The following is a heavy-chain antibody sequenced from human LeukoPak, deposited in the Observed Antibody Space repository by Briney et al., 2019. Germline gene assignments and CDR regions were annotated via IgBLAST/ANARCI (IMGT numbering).Heavy chain of an antibody. Sequence: GGSLRLSCEASGFTFDNYWMTWVRQAPGKGLECVANIKQDGSENHYVDSVEGRFTISRDNAKNSLSLQMNSLRAEDTAVYYCATYWRHFDWLLSDIWGLGTMVTVSS. CDR3: ATYWRHFDWLLSDI. D-gene: IGHD3-9*01. CDR2: IKQDGSEN. V-gene: IGHV3-7*05. J-gene: IGHJ3*02. CDR1: GFTFDNYW.